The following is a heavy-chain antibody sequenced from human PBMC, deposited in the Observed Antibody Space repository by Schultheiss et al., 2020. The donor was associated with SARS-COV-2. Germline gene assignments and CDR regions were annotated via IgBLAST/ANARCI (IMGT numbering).Heavy chain of an antibody. J-gene: IGHJ4*02. CDR2: IYYSGST. CDR1: GGSFSGYY. Sequence: SETLSLTCAVYGGSFSGYYWSWIRQPPGKGLEWIGYIYYSGSTNYNPSLKSRVTISVDTSKNQFSLKLSSVTAADTTVYYCAIERGGVGATDYWGQGTLVTVSS. V-gene: IGHV4-59*08. D-gene: IGHD1-26*01. CDR3: AIERGGVGATDY.